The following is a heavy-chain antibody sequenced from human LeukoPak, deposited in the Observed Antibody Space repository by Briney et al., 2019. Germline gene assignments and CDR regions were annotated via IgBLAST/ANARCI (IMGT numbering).Heavy chain of an antibody. D-gene: IGHD3-10*01. Sequence: SETLSLTCTVSGGSISSYYWTWIRQPPGKGLEWIGYLDYSGSTYYNPSLKSRVTISVDTSKNQFSLKLSSVTAADTAVYYCALEAGVTMVRGAPIGYWGQGTLVTVSS. CDR3: ALEAGVTMVRGAPIGY. V-gene: IGHV4-59*12. CDR2: LDYSGST. J-gene: IGHJ4*02. CDR1: GGSISSYY.